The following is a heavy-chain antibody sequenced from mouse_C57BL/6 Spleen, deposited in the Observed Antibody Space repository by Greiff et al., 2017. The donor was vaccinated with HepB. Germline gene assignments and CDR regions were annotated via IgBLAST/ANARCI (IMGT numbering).Heavy chain of an antibody. CDR3: ARDEGGRGSWFAY. D-gene: IGHD3-3*01. CDR2: ISDGSSYT. Sequence: EVQGVESGGGLVKPGGSLKLSCAASGFTFSSYAMSWVRQTPEKRLEWVATISDGSSYTYYPDNVKGRFTISRDNAKNNLYLQMSHLKSEDTAMYYCARDEGGRGSWFAYWGQGTLVTVAA. CDR1: GFTFSSYA. J-gene: IGHJ3*01. V-gene: IGHV5-4*01.